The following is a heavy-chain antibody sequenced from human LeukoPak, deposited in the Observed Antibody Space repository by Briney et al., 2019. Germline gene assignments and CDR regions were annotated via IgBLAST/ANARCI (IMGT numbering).Heavy chain of an antibody. D-gene: IGHD4-17*01. Sequence: GGSLRLSCAASGFTFSSDAMSWVRQAPGKGLEWVSGISNSGGSTYYADAVKGRFTISRDNSKNTLYLQMNSLRAEDTAVYYCAKVLRTYGDFDYWGQGTLVTVSS. V-gene: IGHV3-23*01. CDR3: AKVLRTYGDFDY. CDR1: GFTFSSDA. CDR2: ISNSGGST. J-gene: IGHJ4*02.